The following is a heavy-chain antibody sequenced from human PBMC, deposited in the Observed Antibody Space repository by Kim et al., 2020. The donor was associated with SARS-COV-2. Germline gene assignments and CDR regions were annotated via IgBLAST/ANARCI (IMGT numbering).Heavy chain of an antibody. J-gene: IGHJ6*02. V-gene: IGHV3-7*01. CDR3: ARDRGGRSGMDV. Sequence: YYVDSVRGRFTISRDNAANSLYLQMNSLRHEDTAVYYCARDRGGRSGMDVWGQGTTVTVSS.